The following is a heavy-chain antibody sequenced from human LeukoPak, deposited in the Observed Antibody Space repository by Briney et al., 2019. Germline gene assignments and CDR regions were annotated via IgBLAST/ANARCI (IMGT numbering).Heavy chain of an antibody. Sequence: NPSETLSLTCTVSGYSITSGYYWGWVRQPPGKGLEWIGSIYHSGSTYYNPSLKSRVTISVDTSKNQFSLKLSSVTAADTAVYYCARRNFDWSVDYWGQGTLVTVSS. J-gene: IGHJ4*02. CDR3: ARRNFDWSVDY. D-gene: IGHD3-9*01. CDR2: IYHSGST. CDR1: GYSITSGYY. V-gene: IGHV4-38-2*02.